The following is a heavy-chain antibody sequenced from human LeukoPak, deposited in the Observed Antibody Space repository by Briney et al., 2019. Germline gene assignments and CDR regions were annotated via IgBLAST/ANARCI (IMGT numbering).Heavy chain of an antibody. Sequence: GASVKVSCKTSGYTFTDFGINWVRHAPGQGLEWLGWITPYNGNTNHLQNLQGRITMTTDTSTSTAYLELRSLTPDDTAVYYCTRDLGQVVAATAFDMWGQGTMVIVSS. J-gene: IGHJ3*02. CDR1: GYTFTDFG. D-gene: IGHD2-15*01. V-gene: IGHV1-18*01. CDR2: ITPYNGNT. CDR3: TRDLGQVVAATAFDM.